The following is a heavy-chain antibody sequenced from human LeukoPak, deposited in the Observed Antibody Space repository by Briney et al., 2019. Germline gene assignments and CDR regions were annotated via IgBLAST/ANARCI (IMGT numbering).Heavy chain of an antibody. CDR2: IYSSGST. CDR1: GGSISSGNYY. Sequence: SETLSLTCTVSGGSISSGNYYWSWIRQHPGKGLGWIGYIYSSGSTNYNPSLKGRVTMSVDTSKNQFSLKLNSVTAADTAVYYCARWFGRFLDHWGQGTLVTVSS. V-gene: IGHV4-61*01. D-gene: IGHD3-10*01. CDR3: ARWFGRFLDH. J-gene: IGHJ4*02.